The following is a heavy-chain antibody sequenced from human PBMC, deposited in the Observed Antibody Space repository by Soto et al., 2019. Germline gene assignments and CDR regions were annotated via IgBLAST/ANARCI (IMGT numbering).Heavy chain of an antibody. Sequence: QITLKESGPTLVRPTQTLTLTCTFSGFSLTTSGVGVGCIRQPPGKALEWLAVIYWDDDKRYSSSLKSRLTITKDTSKNQVVLTMTNMDPVDTATYYCAHHPYYGLGSYSFDYWGQGPLVTVSS. D-gene: IGHD3-10*01. J-gene: IGHJ4*02. CDR2: IYWDDDK. CDR1: GFSLTTSGVG. V-gene: IGHV2-5*02. CDR3: AHHPYYGLGSYSFDY.